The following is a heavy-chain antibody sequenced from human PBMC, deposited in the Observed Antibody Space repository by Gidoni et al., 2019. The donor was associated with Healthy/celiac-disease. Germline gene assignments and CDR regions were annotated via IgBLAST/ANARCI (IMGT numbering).Heavy chain of an antibody. V-gene: IGHV1-2*02. J-gene: IGHJ5*02. CDR1: GNTFTGYY. CDR2: SNPNSGGT. D-gene: IGHD3-9*01. CDR3: AREVSPGDYILTGWAGQSHAVNWFDP. Sequence: QVQLVQSGAEVKKPGASVKVSCKASGNTFTGYYMHWVRQAPGQGLEWMGWSNPNSGGTKYAQKFHGRVTMTRDTAISTAYMELSRLRSDDTAVYYCAREVSPGDYILTGWAGQSHAVNWFDPWGQGTLVTVSS.